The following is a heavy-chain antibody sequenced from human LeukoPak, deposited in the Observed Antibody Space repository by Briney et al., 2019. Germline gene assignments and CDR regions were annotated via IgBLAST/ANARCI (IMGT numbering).Heavy chain of an antibody. CDR2: INPNSGGT. D-gene: IGHD6-6*01. Sequence: GASVKVSCKASGYTFTGYYMHWVRQAPGQGLEWMGWINPNSGGTNYAQRFQGRVTMTRDTSISTAYMELSRLRSDDTAVYYCAREPPKTSSFDYWGQGTLVTVSS. V-gene: IGHV1-2*02. J-gene: IGHJ4*02. CDR1: GYTFTGYY. CDR3: AREPPKTSSFDY.